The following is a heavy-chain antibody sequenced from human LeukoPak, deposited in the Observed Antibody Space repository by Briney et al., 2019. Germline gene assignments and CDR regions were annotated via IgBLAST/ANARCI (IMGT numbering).Heavy chain of an antibody. Sequence: GGSLRLSCTASGFTFNSYWMHWVRQAPGKGLVWVSRSNTDGSSTSYADSVKGRFTISRDNAKNTLYLQMKSLRAEDTAVYYCARDRKAFNWFDSWGQGTLVTVSS. CDR3: ARDRKAFNWFDS. J-gene: IGHJ5*01. D-gene: IGHD1-14*01. V-gene: IGHV3-74*01. CDR2: SNTDGSST. CDR1: GFTFNSYW.